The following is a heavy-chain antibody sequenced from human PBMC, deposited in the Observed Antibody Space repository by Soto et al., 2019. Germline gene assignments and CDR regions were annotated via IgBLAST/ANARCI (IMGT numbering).Heavy chain of an antibody. J-gene: IGHJ4*02. Sequence: SQTLSLTCAISGDSVSSNSAAWNWLRQSPSRGLEWLGRTYYRSKWYHEYAVSVKSRITLNPDTSKNQFSLQLNSVTPEDTAVYYCARGQWPEFDYWGQGTLVTVSS. CDR1: GDSVSSNSAA. D-gene: IGHD6-19*01. CDR3: ARGQWPEFDY. CDR2: TYYRSKWYH. V-gene: IGHV6-1*01.